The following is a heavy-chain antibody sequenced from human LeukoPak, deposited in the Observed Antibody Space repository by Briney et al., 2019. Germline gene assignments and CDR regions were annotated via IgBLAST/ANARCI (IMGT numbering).Heavy chain of an antibody. CDR3: ARVGVQGRNYYYYYMDV. Sequence: ASVKVSCKASGYIFTTYYMHWLRQAPGQGPEWMGIINPSGGSTSYAQKFQGRVTMTRDMSTSTVYMELSSLRSEDTAVYYCARVGVQGRNYYYYYMDVWGKGTTVTVSS. CDR2: INPSGGST. D-gene: IGHD3-10*01. CDR1: GYIFTTYY. J-gene: IGHJ6*03. V-gene: IGHV1-46*01.